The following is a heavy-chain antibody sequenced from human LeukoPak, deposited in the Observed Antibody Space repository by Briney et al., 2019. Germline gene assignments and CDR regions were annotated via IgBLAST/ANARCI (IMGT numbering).Heavy chain of an antibody. J-gene: IGHJ4*02. CDR2: IYHSGST. CDR3: ARGTDAYKGGNY. Sequence: SETLSLTCAVSGGSISSGGYSWSWIRQPPGKGLEWIGYIYHSGSTYYNPSLKSRVTISVDRSKNQFSLKLSSVTAADTAVYYCARGTDAYKGGNYWGQGTLVTVSS. D-gene: IGHD5-24*01. V-gene: IGHV4-30-2*01. CDR1: GGSISSGGYS.